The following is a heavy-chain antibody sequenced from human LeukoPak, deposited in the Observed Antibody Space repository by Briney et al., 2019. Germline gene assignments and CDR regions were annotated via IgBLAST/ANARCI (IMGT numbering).Heavy chain of an antibody. CDR3: ARTTEGYCRGRSCYSYYYYMDV. J-gene: IGHJ6*03. CDR1: GGSISSYY. D-gene: IGHD2-15*01. CDR2: IHYSGST. V-gene: IGHV4-59*01. Sequence: NASETLSLTCTVSGGSISSYYWSWIRQPPGKGLEWIGYIHYSGSTNYNPSLESRVTISVDTSKNQFSLKLSSVTAADTAVYYCARTTEGYCRGRSCYSYYYYMDVWGKGTTVTISS.